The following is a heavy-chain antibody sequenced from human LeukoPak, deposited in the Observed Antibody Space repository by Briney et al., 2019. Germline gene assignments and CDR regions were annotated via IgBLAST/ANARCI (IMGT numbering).Heavy chain of an antibody. CDR1: GYSISSGYY. Sequence: PSETLSLTCTVSGYSISSGYYRGWIRQPPGKGLEWIGSICHSGSTYYNPSLKSRVTISVDTSKNQFSLKLSSVTAADTAVYYCARVLATSDAFDIWGQGTMVTVSS. D-gene: IGHD1-26*01. J-gene: IGHJ3*02. CDR3: ARVLATSDAFDI. CDR2: ICHSGST. V-gene: IGHV4-38-2*02.